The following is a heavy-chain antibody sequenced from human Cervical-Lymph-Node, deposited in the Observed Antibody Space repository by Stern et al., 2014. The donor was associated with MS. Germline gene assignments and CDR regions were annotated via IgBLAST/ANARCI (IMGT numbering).Heavy chain of an antibody. J-gene: IGHJ5*02. V-gene: IGHV3-49*05. CDR1: GFTFSDYT. CDR2: IRTTASSGRT. Sequence: VQLVESGGALVKPGRSLRLSCSTSGFTFSDYTMSWYRQAPGRGLEWVSFIRTTASSGRTACAASVRDRFTNSIDDAASIVYIHMNSLKIEDTALYYCTSGNMPDTWGQGTLVTVSS. D-gene: IGHD2-2*01. CDR3: TSGNMPDT.